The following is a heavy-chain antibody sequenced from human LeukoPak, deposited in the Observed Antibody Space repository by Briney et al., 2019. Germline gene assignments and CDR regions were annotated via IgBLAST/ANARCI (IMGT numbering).Heavy chain of an antibody. Sequence: GGSLRLSCAASGFTFSDYSLSWVRQAPGKGLEWVSSISSSRNYKYYSDSVKGRFTISTDNSKNTLYLQMNSLRAEDTAVYYCARESADTAIVLYYWGQGPLVTVSS. CDR2: ISSSRNYK. D-gene: IGHD5-18*01. V-gene: IGHV3-21*01. CDR1: GFTFSDYS. J-gene: IGHJ4*02. CDR3: ARESADTAIVLYY.